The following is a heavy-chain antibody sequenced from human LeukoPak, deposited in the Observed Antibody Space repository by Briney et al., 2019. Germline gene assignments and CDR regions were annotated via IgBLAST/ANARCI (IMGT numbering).Heavy chain of an antibody. D-gene: IGHD3-10*01. V-gene: IGHV3-49*03. CDR1: GSSFGDYA. CDR3: TGNSHYGSGSH. Sequence: GGSLRLSCTASGSSFGDYAMSWFRQAPGKGLEWVGFIRSKAYGGTTEYAASVKGRFTISRDDSKSIAYLQMNSLKTEDTAVYYCTGNSHYGSGSHWGQGTLVTVSS. CDR2: IRSKAYGGTT. J-gene: IGHJ4*02.